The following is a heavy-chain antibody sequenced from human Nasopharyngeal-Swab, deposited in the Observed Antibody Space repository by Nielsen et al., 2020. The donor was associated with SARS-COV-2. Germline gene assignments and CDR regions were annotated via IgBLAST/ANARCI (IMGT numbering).Heavy chain of an antibody. J-gene: IGHJ4*02. Sequence: GESLKISCAASGFTFSSYSMNWVRQAPGKGLEWVSYISSSSSTIVYADSVKGRFTISRDNAKNTLYLQMNSLRAEDTAVYYCARDVGGRDDYWGQGALVTVSS. CDR1: GFTFSSYS. V-gene: IGHV3-48*04. CDR3: ARDVGGRDDY. D-gene: IGHD2-15*01. CDR2: ISSSSSTI.